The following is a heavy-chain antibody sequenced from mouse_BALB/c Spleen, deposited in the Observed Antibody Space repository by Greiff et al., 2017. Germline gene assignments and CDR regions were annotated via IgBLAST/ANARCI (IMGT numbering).Heavy chain of an antibody. CDR3: TRSYGNVCYFDV. D-gene: IGHD2-10*02. CDR1: GYTFTSYW. V-gene: IGHV1S22*01. Sequence: LQQPGPELVRPGASVKLSCKASGYTFTSYWMHWVKQRPGQGLEWIGNIYPGSGSTNYDEKFKSKATLTVDTSSSTAYMQLSSLTSEDSAVYYCTRSYGNVCYFDVWGAGTTVTVSS. J-gene: IGHJ1*01. CDR2: IYPGSGST.